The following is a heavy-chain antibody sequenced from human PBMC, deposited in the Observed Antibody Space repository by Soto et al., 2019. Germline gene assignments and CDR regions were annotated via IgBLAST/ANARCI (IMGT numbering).Heavy chain of an antibody. Sequence: QVQLQESGPGLVKPSETLSLTCTVSGGSINNDYWAWIRQPPGKGLEWIGHIYSSGATNYNPSLGRRDTLTVDSSHRQSSLTLASVPAADPAIYYCVRGRCFDPWGQGTLVTVSS. CDR1: GGSINNDY. D-gene: IGHD4-17*01. J-gene: IGHJ5*02. CDR2: IYSSGAT. CDR3: VRGRCFDP. V-gene: IGHV4-59*01.